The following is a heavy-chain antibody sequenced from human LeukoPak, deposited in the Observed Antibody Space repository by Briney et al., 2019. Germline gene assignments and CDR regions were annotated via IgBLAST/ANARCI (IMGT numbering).Heavy chain of an antibody. CDR2: ISGSGGGT. Sequence: GRSLRLSCAASGFIFSTYAMSWVSQAPGKGLEWVSAISGSGGGTYYADSVKGRFTISRDNSKNTLYLQMNSLRAEDTAVYYCAKALGYYDSSGSYTRFFDYWGQGTLVTVSS. J-gene: IGHJ4*02. CDR1: GFIFSTYA. D-gene: IGHD3-22*01. V-gene: IGHV3-23*01. CDR3: AKALGYYDSSGSYTRFFDY.